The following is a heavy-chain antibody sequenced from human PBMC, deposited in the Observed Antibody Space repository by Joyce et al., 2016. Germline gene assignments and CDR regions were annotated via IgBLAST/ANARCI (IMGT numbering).Heavy chain of an antibody. J-gene: IGHJ3*01. D-gene: IGHD3-16*01. CDR3: ASAPPTFISFGGLNAFAV. Sequence: QLQLQESGPGLVKPSETLSHTCSVSGGSLSGSSNYWAWIRQPPGKGLEWIATIFYGGKTYYNPSLKNRVTLSVDTSKNQFSLELTSVTAADTAVYFCASAPPTFISFGGLNAFAVWGQGTVVTVSS. CDR1: GGSLSGSSNY. V-gene: IGHV4-39*01. CDR2: IFYGGKT.